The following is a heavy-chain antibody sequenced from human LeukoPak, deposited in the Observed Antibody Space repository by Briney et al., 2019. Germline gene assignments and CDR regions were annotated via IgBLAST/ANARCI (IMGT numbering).Heavy chain of an antibody. Sequence: ASVKVSCKASGYTFTSYDINWVRQATGQGLEWMGWMNPNSGNTGYAQKFQGRVTMTRNTSISTAYMELSSLRSEDTAVYYCATDCSGGSCYSGGNAFDNWGQGTMVTVSS. CDR1: GYTFTSYD. CDR3: ATDCSGGSCYSGGNAFDN. V-gene: IGHV1-8*01. J-gene: IGHJ3*02. D-gene: IGHD2-15*01. CDR2: MNPNSGNT.